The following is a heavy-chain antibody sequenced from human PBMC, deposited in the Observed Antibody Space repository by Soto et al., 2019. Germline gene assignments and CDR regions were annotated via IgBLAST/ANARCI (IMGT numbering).Heavy chain of an antibody. J-gene: IGHJ4*02. CDR1: GYTFTSYG. CDR2: ISAYNGNT. V-gene: IGHV1-18*01. CDR3: ARIYGTYYDILTGLWGGHFDY. D-gene: IGHD3-9*01. Sequence: APVNRSRKASGYTFTSYGISWVRKDHGQGLEWMGWISAYNGNTNYAQKLQGRVTMTTDTSTSTAYMELSSLRSEDTAVFYCARIYGTYYDILTGLWGGHFDYWGQGTQVTVSS.